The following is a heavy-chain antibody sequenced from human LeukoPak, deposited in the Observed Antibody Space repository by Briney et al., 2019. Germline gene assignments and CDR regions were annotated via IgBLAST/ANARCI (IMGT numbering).Heavy chain of an antibody. Sequence: ASVKVSCTASGYTVTGYYIRWVRQAPGQGLEWMGWINPNNGDTNFDPKFQGRLTLSRDTSISTAYMELGRLRSDDTAVYYCARIKWSAANDWGQGTLVSVSS. J-gene: IGHJ4*02. CDR2: INPNNGDT. CDR1: GYTVTGYY. D-gene: IGHD6-13*01. V-gene: IGHV1-2*02. CDR3: ARIKWSAAND.